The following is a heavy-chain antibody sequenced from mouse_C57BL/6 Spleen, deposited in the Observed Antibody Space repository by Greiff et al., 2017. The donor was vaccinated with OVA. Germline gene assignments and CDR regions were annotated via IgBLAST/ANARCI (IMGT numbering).Heavy chain of an antibody. V-gene: IGHV5-4*03. CDR3: ASRVTSEGFAY. Sequence: EVNLVESGGGLVKPGGSLKLSCAASGFTFSSYAMSWVRQTPEKRLEWVATISDGGSYTYYPDNVKGRFTISRDNAKNNLYLQMSHLKSEDTAMYYCASRVTSEGFAYWGQGTLVTVSA. J-gene: IGHJ3*01. CDR1: GFTFSSYA. D-gene: IGHD2-2*01. CDR2: ISDGGSYT.